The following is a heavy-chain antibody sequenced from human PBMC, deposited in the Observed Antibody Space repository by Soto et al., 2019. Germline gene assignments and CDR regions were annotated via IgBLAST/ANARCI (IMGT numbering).Heavy chain of an antibody. Sequence: SLRLSCAASGFTFSSYGMHWVRQAPGKGLEWVAVIWYDGSNKYYADSVKGRFTISRDNSKNTLYLQMNSLRAEDTAVYYCARGKPYSNYYYYYGMDVWGHGTTVTVSS. CDR1: GFTFSSYG. CDR2: IWYDGSNK. D-gene: IGHD4-4*01. V-gene: IGHV3-33*01. CDR3: ARGKPYSNYYYYYGMDV. J-gene: IGHJ6*02.